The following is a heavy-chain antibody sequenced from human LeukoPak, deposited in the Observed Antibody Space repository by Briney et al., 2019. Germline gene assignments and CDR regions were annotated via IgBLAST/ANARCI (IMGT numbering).Heavy chain of an antibody. J-gene: IGHJ3*02. V-gene: IGHV4-59*08. Sequence: PSETLSPTCTVSGGSISSYYWSWIRQPPGKGLEWIGYIYYSGSTNYNPSLKSRITISVDTSKNQFSLKLSSVTAADTAVYYCARQYYDSSGTDAFDIWGQGTMVTVSS. CDR3: ARQYYDSSGTDAFDI. CDR2: IYYSGST. D-gene: IGHD3-22*01. CDR1: GGSISSYY.